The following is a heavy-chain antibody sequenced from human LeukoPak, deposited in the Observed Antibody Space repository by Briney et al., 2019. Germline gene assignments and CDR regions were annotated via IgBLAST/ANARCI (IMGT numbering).Heavy chain of an antibody. CDR2: IVVGSGNT. Sequence: SVNVSCKASGFTFTSSAMQWVRQARGQRLEWIGWIVVGSGNTNYAQKFQERVTITRDMSTSTAYMELSSLRSEDTAVYYCAASNSSSYYGMDVWGQGTTVTVSS. CDR3: AASNSSSYYGMDV. D-gene: IGHD6-13*01. CDR1: GFTFTSSA. J-gene: IGHJ6*02. V-gene: IGHV1-58*02.